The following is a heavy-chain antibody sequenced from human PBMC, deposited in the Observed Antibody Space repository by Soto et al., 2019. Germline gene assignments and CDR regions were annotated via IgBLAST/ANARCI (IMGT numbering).Heavy chain of an antibody. CDR2: INPNSGGT. J-gene: IGHJ4*02. Sequence: ASVKVSCKASGYTFTGYYMHWVRQAPGQGLGWMGWINPNSGGTNYAQKFQGWVTMTRDTSISTAYMELSRLRSDDTAVYYCARDRGAAAGRTYYFDYWGQGTLVTVSS. CDR1: GYTFTGYY. CDR3: ARDRGAAAGRTYYFDY. D-gene: IGHD6-13*01. V-gene: IGHV1-2*04.